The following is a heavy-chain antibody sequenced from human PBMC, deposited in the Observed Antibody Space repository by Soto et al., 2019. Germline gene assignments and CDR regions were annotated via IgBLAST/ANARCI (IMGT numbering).Heavy chain of an antibody. CDR3: ARHGAF. Sequence: QLQLQESGPGLVKPSETLSLTCTVSGVSISGTSYYWGWIRQTPAKVLELIGTIYYSGETFYNPSLKSRVTISIDTSTNAFSLNLTSVTAADTAIYYCARHGAFWGQGALVTVSS. CDR2: IYYSGET. CDR1: GVSISGTSYY. D-gene: IGHD3-16*01. J-gene: IGHJ1*01. V-gene: IGHV4-39*01.